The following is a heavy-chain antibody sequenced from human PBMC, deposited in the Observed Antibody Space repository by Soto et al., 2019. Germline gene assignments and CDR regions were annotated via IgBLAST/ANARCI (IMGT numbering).Heavy chain of an antibody. Sequence: QVQLQESGPGLVKPSETLSLTCTVSGGSISSYYWSWIRQPPGKGLEWIGYIYYSGSTNYNPSLKSRVTISLDLSQNQFPLKLSSVAIADTAVYFCARRVLGYCSGGSWYINWYFYLWGRGTLVTVFS. CDR2: IYYSGST. V-gene: IGHV4-59*08. D-gene: IGHD2-15*01. CDR1: GGSISSYY. J-gene: IGHJ2*01. CDR3: ARRVLGYCSGGSWYINWYFYL.